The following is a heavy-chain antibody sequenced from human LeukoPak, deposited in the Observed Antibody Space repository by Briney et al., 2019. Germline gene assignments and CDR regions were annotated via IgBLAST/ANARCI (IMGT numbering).Heavy chain of an antibody. Sequence: PSETLSLTCTVSGGSISSYYWSWIRQPPGKGLEWIGYIYYSGSTNYNPSLKSRVTISVDTSKNQFSLKLSSVTAADTAVYYCARGRDVYNWDFDYWGQGTLVTVSS. D-gene: IGHD5-24*01. CDR1: GGSISSYY. J-gene: IGHJ4*02. V-gene: IGHV4-59*01. CDR3: ARGRDVYNWDFDY. CDR2: IYYSGST.